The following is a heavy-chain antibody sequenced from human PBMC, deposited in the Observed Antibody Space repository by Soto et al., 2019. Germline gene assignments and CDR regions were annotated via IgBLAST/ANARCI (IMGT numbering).Heavy chain of an antibody. J-gene: IGHJ5*02. CDR1: GGSIRRDAYA. Sequence: QLQLQESGSGLMKPSQTLSLTCTVSGGSIRRDAYAWSWIRQPPGKGLEWIGYVYQSGNAYYNPSLESRVTISLDASRNEFSLKLTSVTAADTAVYFCPRVEYDTETYSYDHWGQGTLITVSP. CDR3: PRVEYDTETYSYDH. CDR2: VYQSGNA. V-gene: IGHV4-30-2*01. D-gene: IGHD3-22*01.